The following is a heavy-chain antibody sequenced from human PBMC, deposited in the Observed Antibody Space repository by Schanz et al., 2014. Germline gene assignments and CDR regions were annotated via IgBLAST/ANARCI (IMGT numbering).Heavy chain of an antibody. Sequence: QVFLVESGGGVVQPGRSLRLSCAASGFKFSIYAMHFFLPSPCQGLEWVAVISYDGRSKDYADSVKGRFTISRDNSKNTLYLQMNSLRTEDTAVYFCAKSYDTSGYSGFDYWGQGTLVTVSS. CDR1: GFKFSIYA. J-gene: IGHJ4*02. CDR2: ISYDGRSK. V-gene: IGHV3-30-3*02. CDR3: AKSYDTSGYSGFDY. D-gene: IGHD3-22*01.